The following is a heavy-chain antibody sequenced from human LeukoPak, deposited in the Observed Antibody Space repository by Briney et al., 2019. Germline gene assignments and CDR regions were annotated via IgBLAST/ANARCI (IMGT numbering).Heavy chain of an antibody. V-gene: IGHV3-30*02. Sequence: GGSLRLSCAASGFTFSSYGMHWVRQAPGKGLEWVAFIRYDGSNKYYADSVKGRFTISRDNSKNTLYLQMNSLRAEDTAVYYCARPRYCSSISCYFHAFDVWGQGTMVTVSS. J-gene: IGHJ3*01. CDR1: GFTFSSYG. CDR3: ARPRYCSSISCYFHAFDV. CDR2: IRYDGSNK. D-gene: IGHD2-2*01.